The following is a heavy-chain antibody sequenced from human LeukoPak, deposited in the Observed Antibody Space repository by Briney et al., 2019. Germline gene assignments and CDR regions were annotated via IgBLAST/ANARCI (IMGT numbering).Heavy chain of an antibody. CDR2: INPNSGGT. D-gene: IGHD6-13*01. J-gene: IGHJ4*02. CDR3: ARDSIAAAVTFDY. CDR1: GYTFTGYY. Sequence: GSSVKVSCKASGYTFTGYYMHWVRQAPGQGLEWMGWINPNSGGTNYAQKFQGRVTMTRDTSISTAYMELSRLRSDDTAVYYCARDSIAAAVTFDYWGQGTLVTVSS. V-gene: IGHV1-2*02.